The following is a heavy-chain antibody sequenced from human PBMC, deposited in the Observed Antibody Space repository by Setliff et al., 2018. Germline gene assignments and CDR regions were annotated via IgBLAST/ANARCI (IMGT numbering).Heavy chain of an antibody. Sequence: NPSETLSLTCTVSGGSISSSNPYWGWIRQPPGMGLEWIGTIYSNGNTYYNSSLRSRLTITVDTSKNQFFLKLSSVTAADTAVYYCARRSPAYYSDSSGYFYDTSPYMDVWGKGTTVTVSS. J-gene: IGHJ6*03. CDR1: GGSISSSNPY. V-gene: IGHV4-39*01. CDR3: ARRSPAYYSDSSGYFYDTSPYMDV. D-gene: IGHD3-22*01. CDR2: IYSNGNT.